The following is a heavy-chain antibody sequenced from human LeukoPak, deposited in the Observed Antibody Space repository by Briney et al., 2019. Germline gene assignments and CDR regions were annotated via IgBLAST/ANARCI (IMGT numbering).Heavy chain of an antibody. D-gene: IGHD5-12*01. J-gene: IGHJ4*02. Sequence: PSETLSLTCTVSGVSISSSNSYWGWIRQPPWKGLEWIGSIYYSGNTYYNASLKSQVSISIDTSKNQFSLRLTSVTAADTAVYFGARLLGGYDSEIDYWGQGTLVTVSS. CDR1: GVSISSSNSY. CDR3: ARLLGGYDSEIDY. CDR2: IYYSGNT. V-gene: IGHV4-39*01.